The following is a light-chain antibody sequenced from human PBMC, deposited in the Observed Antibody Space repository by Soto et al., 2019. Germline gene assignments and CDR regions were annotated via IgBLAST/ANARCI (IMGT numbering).Light chain of an antibody. V-gene: IGLV2-14*03. CDR1: SSDIGDHNS. Sequence: QSVLTQPASVSGSPALSITISCTGTSSDIGDHNSVSWYLQQPGKAPKLMIYAVSNRPSGVSNRFSGSKSGNTASLTISGLQAEDEADYYCSSYTTSTTVIFGGGTKLTVL. CDR2: AVS. CDR3: SSYTTSTTVI. J-gene: IGLJ2*01.